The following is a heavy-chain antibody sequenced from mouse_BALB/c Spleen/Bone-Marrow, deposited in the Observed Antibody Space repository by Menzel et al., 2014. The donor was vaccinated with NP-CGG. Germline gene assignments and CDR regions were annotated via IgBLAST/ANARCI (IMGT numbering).Heavy chain of an antibody. CDR1: GFNIKDTY. D-gene: IGHD1-1*01. Sequence: VQLKESGAELVKPGGSVKLSCTASGFNIKDTYMHWVKQRPEQGLEWIGRIDPANGNTKYDPKFQGKATITADTSSNTAYLQLSSLTSEDTAVYYCARYNYGSSQFAYWGQGTLVTVSA. CDR3: ARYNYGSSQFAY. J-gene: IGHJ3*01. CDR2: IDPANGNT. V-gene: IGHV14-3*02.